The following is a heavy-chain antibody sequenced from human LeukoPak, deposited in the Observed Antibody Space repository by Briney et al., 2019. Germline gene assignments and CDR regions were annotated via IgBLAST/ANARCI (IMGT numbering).Heavy chain of an antibody. CDR3: ARLVYSSSWHFDY. CDR2: VYYSGRT. CDR1: GGSISSSSYY. J-gene: IGHJ4*02. V-gene: IGHV4-39*01. D-gene: IGHD6-13*01. Sequence: SETLSLTCTVSGGSISSSSYYWGWIRQPPGKGLEWIRSVYYSGRTYYNPSLKSRVTISVDTSKNQFSLKVSSETAADTAVYYCARLVYSSSWHFDYWGQGTLVTVSS.